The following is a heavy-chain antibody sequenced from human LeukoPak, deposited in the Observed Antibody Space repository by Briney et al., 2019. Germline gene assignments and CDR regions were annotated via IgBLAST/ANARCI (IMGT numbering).Heavy chain of an antibody. V-gene: IGHV3-11*04. CDR2: ISSRDSAV. CDR3: VRVSKDTFLPSFFDY. CDR1: GFTFSDYY. D-gene: IGHD3-3*02. Sequence: GGSLRLSCAASGFTFSDYYLSWIRQAPGKGLEWISYISSRDSAVYYADSVRGRFTISRDNAQNSAYLQMNSLRAEDTAVYYCVRVSKDTFLPSFFDYWGKGILVTVSS. J-gene: IGHJ4*02.